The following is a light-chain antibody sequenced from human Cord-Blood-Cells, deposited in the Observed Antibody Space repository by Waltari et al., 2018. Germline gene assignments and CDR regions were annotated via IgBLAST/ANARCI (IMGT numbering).Light chain of an antibody. CDR3: QQSYSTPWT. V-gene: IGKV1-39*01. Sequence: DIQMTQSPSSLSASVGDRVTITCRASQSISSYLQWYQQKPGKAPKPLIYAASSLQSGVPSGVGGSGSGPAFTRTISSLQPEDFAPYFGQQSYSTPWTFGQGTKVEIK. CDR1: QSISSY. J-gene: IGKJ1*01. CDR2: AAS.